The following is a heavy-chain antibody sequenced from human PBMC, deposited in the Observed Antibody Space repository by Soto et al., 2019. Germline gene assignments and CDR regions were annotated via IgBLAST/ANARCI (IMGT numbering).Heavy chain of an antibody. CDR2: IYYSGST. V-gene: IGHV4-39*01. CDR1: GGSIRSSSYY. CDR3: ASLEWFGELSNY. J-gene: IGHJ4*02. Sequence: WETLSLTCTVSGGSIRSSSYYWGWIRQPPGKGLEWIGSIYYSGSTYYNPSLKSRVTISVDTSKNQFSLKLSSVTAADTAVYYCASLEWFGELSNYWGQGTLVTVSS. D-gene: IGHD3-10*01.